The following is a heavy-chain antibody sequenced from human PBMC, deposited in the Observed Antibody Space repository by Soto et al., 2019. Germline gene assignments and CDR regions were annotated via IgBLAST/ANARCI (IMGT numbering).Heavy chain of an antibody. J-gene: IGHJ5*02. V-gene: IGHV1-46*01. CDR1: RDTFTSYY. CDR2: INPHGGST. CDR3: ARSSGGNFGIIIEGTNWSAP. D-gene: IGHD1-26*01. Sequence: ASVKVSCKAPRDTFTSYYINWVRQAPGQGLEWMGVINPHGGSTAYAQKFKGRVTLTRDTSASTVYMEVSSLTSEDTAMYYCARSSGGNFGIIIEGTNWSAPWGQGXLATVSS.